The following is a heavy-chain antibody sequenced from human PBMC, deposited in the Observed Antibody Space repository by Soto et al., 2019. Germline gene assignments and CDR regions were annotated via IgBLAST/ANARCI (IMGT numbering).Heavy chain of an antibody. J-gene: IGHJ6*03. CDR2: ISGSGGET. Sequence: GGSLRLSCAASGVTFSTYAMSWVRQAPGKGLEWVSAISGSGGETYYVDSVKGRFTISRDNSKNTLYLQMNSLRAEDTAGYFCAKFTGTTYSDYFYYMDVWGKGTTVTVSS. V-gene: IGHV3-23*01. CDR1: GVTFSTYA. CDR3: AKFTGTTYSDYFYYMDV. D-gene: IGHD1-1*01.